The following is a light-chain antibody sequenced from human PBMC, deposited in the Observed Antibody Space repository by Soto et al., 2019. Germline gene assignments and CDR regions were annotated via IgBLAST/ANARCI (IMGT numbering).Light chain of an antibody. CDR1: QSVSSTY. V-gene: IGKV3D-20*02. Sequence: SLLTQSPGTLSWSPGERAILSCKASQSVSSTYLAWYQQKPGQAPRLLIYGASSRATGIPARFSGSGYGTDFTLTISSLEPEDFAVYYCQQRSNWPWPFGQGTKVDIK. CDR3: QQRSNWPWP. CDR2: GAS. J-gene: IGKJ1*01.